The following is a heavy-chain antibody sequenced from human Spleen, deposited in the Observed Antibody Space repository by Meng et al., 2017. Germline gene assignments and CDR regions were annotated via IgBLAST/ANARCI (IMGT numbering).Heavy chain of an antibody. CDR1: GFTFSSYA. V-gene: IGHV3-23*01. CDR3: ARVSSGYDPGDY. CDR2: ISGSGGST. Sequence: GGSLRLSCAASGFTFSSYAMHWVRQAPGKGLEWVSAISGSGGSTYYADSVKGRFTISRDNSKNTLYLQMNSLRVEDTAVYYCARVSSGYDPGDYWGQGTLVTVSS. D-gene: IGHD5-12*01. J-gene: IGHJ4*02.